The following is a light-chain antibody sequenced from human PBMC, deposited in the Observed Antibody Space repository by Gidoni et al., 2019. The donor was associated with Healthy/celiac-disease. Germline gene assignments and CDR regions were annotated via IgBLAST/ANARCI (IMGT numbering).Light chain of an antibody. J-gene: IGLJ1*01. V-gene: IGLV1-40*01. CDR3: QSYDSSLSVV. CDR1: SSNIGAGYD. CDR2: GNS. Sequence: QSVLTQPPSESGAPGQRVTISCTGSSSNIGAGYDVHWYQQLPGTAPKLLIYGNSTRPSGVPDRFSGSKSGTSASLAITGLQAEDEADYYCQSYDSSLSVVFGTGTKVTVL.